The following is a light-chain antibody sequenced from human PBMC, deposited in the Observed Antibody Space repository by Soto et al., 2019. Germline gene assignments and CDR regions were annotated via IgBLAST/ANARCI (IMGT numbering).Light chain of an antibody. CDR3: QQSYSTLSIT. V-gene: IGKV1-39*01. J-gene: IGKJ5*01. CDR2: AAS. CDR1: ESIGRH. Sequence: DVPMTKSPSSLSASVGDRVTITCRASESIGRHLNWYQQKPGKAPKLLIYAASSLQNGVPSRFRGGGSGTDFTLTISNLQPEDFATYFCQQSYSTLSITFGQGTRLEIK.